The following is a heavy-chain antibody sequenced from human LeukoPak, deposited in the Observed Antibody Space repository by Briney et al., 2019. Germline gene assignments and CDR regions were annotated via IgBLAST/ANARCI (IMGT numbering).Heavy chain of an antibody. V-gene: IGHV1-3*01. CDR1: GYTFTSYA. D-gene: IGHD6-13*01. J-gene: IGHJ4*02. CDR2: INAGNGNT. Sequence: ASVKVSCKASGYTFTSYAMHWVRQAPGQRLEWMGWINAGNGNTKYSQKFQGRVTMTTDTSTSTAYMELRSLRSDDTAGYYCARGFSLAAAGSAADYWGQGTLVTVSS. CDR3: ARGFSLAAAGSAADY.